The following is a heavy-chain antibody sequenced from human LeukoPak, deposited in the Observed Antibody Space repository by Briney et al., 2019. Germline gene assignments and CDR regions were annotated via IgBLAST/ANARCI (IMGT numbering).Heavy chain of an antibody. D-gene: IGHD2-2*01. CDR3: AKGYCASTTCYARFEN. V-gene: IGHV3-23*01. CDR2: IVASGDGT. CDR1: GFTFSTFA. Sequence: GGSLRLSCAASGFTFSTFAMSWVRQAPGKGLEWVSSIVASGDGTNYADSVRGRLSISRDNSKNTLFLQMSSLRAEDTAVYYCAKGYCASTTCYARFENWGQGTLVTVSS. J-gene: IGHJ4*02.